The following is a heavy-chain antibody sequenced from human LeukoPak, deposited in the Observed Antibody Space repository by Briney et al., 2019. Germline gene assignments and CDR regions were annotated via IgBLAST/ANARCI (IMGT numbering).Heavy chain of an antibody. CDR2: IKHSGST. J-gene: IGHJ4*02. V-gene: IGHV4-34*01. CDR3: AILAPEPLDY. Sequence: SETLSLTCAVYGGSFSGYYWSWIRQPPGKGLEWIGEIKHSGSTNYNPSLKSRVTISVDTSKNQFSLKLSSVTAADTAVYYCAILAPEPLDYWGQGTLVTVSS. D-gene: IGHD1-14*01. CDR1: GGSFSGYY.